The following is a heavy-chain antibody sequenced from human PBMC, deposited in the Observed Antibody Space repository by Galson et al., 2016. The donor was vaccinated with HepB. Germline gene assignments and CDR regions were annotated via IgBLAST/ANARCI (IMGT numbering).Heavy chain of an antibody. CDR3: GRVSLGTGSYWAFPKAQDIPYYFDY. CDR1: GASISNYY. J-gene: IGHJ4*02. Sequence: SETLSLTCSVSGASISNYYWSWIRQPPGKGLEWIGYIYNRGGTKYNPSLKSRDTISVDTSKRQFPLQLSSVAAADPAVYYCGRVSLGTGSYWAFPKAQDIPYYFDYWGQGTLVTVSS. D-gene: IGHD2-8*02. V-gene: IGHV4-59*01. CDR2: IYNRGGT.